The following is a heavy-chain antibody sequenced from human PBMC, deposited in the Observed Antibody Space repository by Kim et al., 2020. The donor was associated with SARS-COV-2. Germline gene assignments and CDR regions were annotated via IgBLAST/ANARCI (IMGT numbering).Heavy chain of an antibody. V-gene: IGHV4-59*13. CDR3: ARDTDSSSWYPFDP. J-gene: IGHJ5*02. D-gene: IGHD6-13*01. CDR2: IYYSGST. CDR1: GGSISSYY. Sequence: SETLSLTCTVSGGSISSYYWSWIRQPPGKGLEWIGYIYYSGSTNYNPSLKSRVTISVDTSKNQFSLKLSSVTAADTAVYYCARDTDSSSWYPFDPWGQGTLVTVSS.